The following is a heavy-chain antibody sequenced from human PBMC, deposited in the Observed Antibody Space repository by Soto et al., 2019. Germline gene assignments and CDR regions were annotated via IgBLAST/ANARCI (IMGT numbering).Heavy chain of an antibody. V-gene: IGHV5-51*01. J-gene: IGHJ3*02. D-gene: IGHD1-7*01. CDR1: GYSFPNYW. Sequence: LKISCKGSGYSFPNYWIAWVRQMPGKGLEWMGIIYPGDSDTRYSPSFQGQVTISADKSISAAYLQWRSLKASDTATYYCARLLQSELRDGFGIWGQGTMVTVSS. CDR3: ARLLQSELRDGFGI. CDR2: IYPGDSDT.